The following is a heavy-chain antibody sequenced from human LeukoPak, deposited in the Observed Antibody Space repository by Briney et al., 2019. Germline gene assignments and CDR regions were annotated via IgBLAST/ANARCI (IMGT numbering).Heavy chain of an antibody. CDR3: AGRITGYSSGYVF. J-gene: IGHJ4*02. Sequence: GGSLRLSCVGSGFTFRNYAMSWVRQAPGKGLDWVSVISGSAHKIRYADSVRGRFTISRDNSENTVYLQMNNLRGEDTAIYYCAGRITGYSSGYVFWGQGTLVTVSS. CDR2: ISGSAHKI. V-gene: IGHV3-23*01. CDR1: GFTFRNYA. D-gene: IGHD5-18*01.